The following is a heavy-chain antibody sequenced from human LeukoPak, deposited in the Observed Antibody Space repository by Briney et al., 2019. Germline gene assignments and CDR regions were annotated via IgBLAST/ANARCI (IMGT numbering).Heavy chain of an antibody. V-gene: IGHV1-2*02. CDR2: INPNSGGT. CDR3: AREVRLRYFDWSYGGRDY. CDR1: GYTFTGYY. J-gene: IGHJ4*02. D-gene: IGHD3-9*01. Sequence: ASVKASCKASGYTFTGYYMHWVRQAPGQGLEWMGWINPNSGGTNYAQKFQGRVTMTRDTSISTAYMELSRLRSDDTAVYYCAREVRLRYFDWSYGGRDYWGQGTLVTVSS.